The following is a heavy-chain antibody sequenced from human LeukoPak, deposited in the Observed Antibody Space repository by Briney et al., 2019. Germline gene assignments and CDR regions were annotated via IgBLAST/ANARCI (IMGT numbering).Heavy chain of an antibody. D-gene: IGHD3-10*01. V-gene: IGHV5-51*01. Sequence: GESLKISCKGSGYSFTSYWIGWVRQMPGKGLEWMGIIYPGDSDTRYSPSFQGQVTISADKSISTAYLQWSSLKASDTAMYYCARQAFGGSGPPYYFDYWGQGTLVTVSS. CDR1: GYSFTSYW. J-gene: IGHJ4*02. CDR3: ARQAFGGSGPPYYFDY. CDR2: IYPGDSDT.